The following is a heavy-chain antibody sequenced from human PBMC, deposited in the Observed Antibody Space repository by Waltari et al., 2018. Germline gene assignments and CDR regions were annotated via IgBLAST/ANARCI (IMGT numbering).Heavy chain of an antibody. J-gene: IGHJ4*02. Sequence: EVQMVESGGGLVQPGGSLRLSCAVSGFTFSSHWMTWVRQAPGKGLEWVANIKHDGSEKYYVDSVKGRFTISRDNAKNSLSLQMNSLRAEDTAVYYSARVIWNRLDYWGQGTLVTVSS. D-gene: IGHD1-1*01. V-gene: IGHV3-7*04. CDR1: GFTFSSHW. CDR3: ARVIWNRLDY. CDR2: IKHDGSEK.